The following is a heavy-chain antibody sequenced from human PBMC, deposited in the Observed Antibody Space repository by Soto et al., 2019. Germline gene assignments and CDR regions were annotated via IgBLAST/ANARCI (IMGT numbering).Heavy chain of an antibody. Sequence: QVQLVESGGGVVQPGRSLRLSCAASGFTFSSYAMHWVRQAPGKGLEWVAVISYDGSNKYYADSVKGRFTVSRDNSKNTLYLQRNSLRAEHTAVYYCARDELSVGQLGRFDYWGQGTLVTVSS. V-gene: IGHV3-30-3*01. D-gene: IGHD6-6*01. CDR1: GFTFSSYA. CDR2: ISYDGSNK. CDR3: ARDELSVGQLGRFDY. J-gene: IGHJ4*02.